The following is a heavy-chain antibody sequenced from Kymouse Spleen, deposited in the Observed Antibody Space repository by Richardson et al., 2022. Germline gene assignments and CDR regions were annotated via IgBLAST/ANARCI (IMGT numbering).Heavy chain of an antibody. D-gene: IGHD2-2*02. V-gene: IGHV4-61*01. CDR1: GGSVSSGSYY. CDR3: ARSLYQLLLYRYYGMDV. J-gene: IGHJ6*02. Sequence: QVQLQESGPGLVKPSETLSLTCTVSGGSVSSGSYYWSWIRQPPGKGLEWIGYIYYSGSTNYNPSLKSRVTISVDTSKNQFSLKLSSVTAADTAVYYCARSLYQLLLYRYYGMDVWGQGTTVTVSS. CDR2: IYYSGST.